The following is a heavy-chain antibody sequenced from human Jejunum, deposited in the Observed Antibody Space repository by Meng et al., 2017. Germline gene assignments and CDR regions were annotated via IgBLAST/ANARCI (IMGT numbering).Heavy chain of an antibody. D-gene: IGHD2-21*01. Sequence: QLWGCGGGLVRLWRSLRRSCSASGFTLSGSSSGWFRQAPGKGLEWVSVITGSVSNTYYADSVKGRFTISRDDFKNTLFLQMNSLRGEDTAVYYCARLVKSWGQGTLVTVSS. V-gene: IGHV3-23*01. CDR3: ARLVKS. J-gene: IGHJ4*02. CDR2: ITGSVSNT. CDR1: GFTLSGSS.